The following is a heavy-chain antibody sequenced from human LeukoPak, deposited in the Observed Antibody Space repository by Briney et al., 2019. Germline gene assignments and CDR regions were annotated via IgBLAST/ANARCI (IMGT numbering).Heavy chain of an antibody. CDR1: AYSISSGYY. J-gene: IGHJ4*02. CDR3: ARENYYDSTVY. V-gene: IGHV4-38-2*02. D-gene: IGHD3-22*01. CDR2: IYHSGST. Sequence: WETLSLTCAVSAYSISSGYYWGWIRQPPGKGLEWIGSIYHSGSTYYNPSLKSRVTISVDTSKNQFSLKLSSVTAADTAVYYCARENYYDSTVYWGQGTLVTVSS.